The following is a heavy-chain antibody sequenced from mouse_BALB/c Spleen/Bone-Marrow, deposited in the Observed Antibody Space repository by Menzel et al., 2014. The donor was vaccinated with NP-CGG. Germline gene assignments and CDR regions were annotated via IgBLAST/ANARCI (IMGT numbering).Heavy chain of an antibody. J-gene: IGHJ4*01. V-gene: IGHV1-14*01. D-gene: IGHD2-3*01. CDR1: GYTFTSYI. Sequence: EVHLVESGPELVKPGASVKMSCKASGYTFTSYIMHWVKQKPGQGLEWIGYINPYNDGTKYNEKFKGKATLTSDKSSSTAYMELSGLTSEDSAVYYCARRWLPYAMDYWGQGTSVTVSS. CDR2: INPYNDGT. CDR3: ARRWLPYAMDY.